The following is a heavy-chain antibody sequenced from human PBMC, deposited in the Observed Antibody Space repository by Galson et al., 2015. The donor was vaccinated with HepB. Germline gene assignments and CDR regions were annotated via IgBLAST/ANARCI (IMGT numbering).Heavy chain of an antibody. CDR3: ARARYCSGGSCYYGLDV. CDR2: TYYRSKWFN. Sequence: CAISGDSVSSNSATWSWIRQSPSRGLEWLGRTYYRSKWFNDYAVSVKSRISINPDTSKNQFSLQLNSLTPGDTAVYYCARARYCSGGSCYYGLDVWGQGTTVTVSS. J-gene: IGHJ6*02. CDR1: GDSVSSNSAT. V-gene: IGHV6-1*01. D-gene: IGHD2-15*01.